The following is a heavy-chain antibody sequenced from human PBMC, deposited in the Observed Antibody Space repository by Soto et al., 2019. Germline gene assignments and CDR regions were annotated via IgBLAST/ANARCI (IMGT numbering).Heavy chain of an antibody. J-gene: IGHJ4*02. V-gene: IGHV4-39*01. Sequence: SETLSLTCTVSGGSIISSSYYWGWIRQPPGKGLEWIGSIYYSGSTYYNQSLKSRVTISVDTSKNPFSLMLSSVTAADTAVYYCARQLKNPTDQLDYWGQGTLVTVSS. CDR2: IYYSGST. CDR1: GGSIISSSYY. CDR3: ARQLKNPTDQLDY. D-gene: IGHD3-16*01.